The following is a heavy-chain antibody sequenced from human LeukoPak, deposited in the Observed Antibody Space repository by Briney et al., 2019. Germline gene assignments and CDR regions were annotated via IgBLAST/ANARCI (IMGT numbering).Heavy chain of an antibody. V-gene: IGHV4-59*01. J-gene: IGHJ5*02. CDR3: ARASETLRRFDP. CDR1: GVSISSFY. CDR2: IYYTGST. Sequence: SETLSLTCTVSGVSISSFYWSWLRQPPGKGLEWMGYIYYTGSTNYNPSLKSRLTISVDTSKNQFSLKLSSVTAADTAVYYCARASETLRRFDPWGQGILVTVSS.